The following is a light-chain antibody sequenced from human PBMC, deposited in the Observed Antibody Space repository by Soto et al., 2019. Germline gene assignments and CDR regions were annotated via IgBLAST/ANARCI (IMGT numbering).Light chain of an antibody. CDR3: SSYKSGSLRV. Sequence: QSALTQPASVSGSPGQSITISCTGTSSDVGGYNYVSWYQHHPGKAPKLLIYEVSYRPSGVSDRFSGSKSAKTASLTISGLQAEDEADYYCSSYKSGSLRVFGTGTKV. J-gene: IGLJ1*01. CDR2: EVS. CDR1: SSDVGGYNY. V-gene: IGLV2-14*01.